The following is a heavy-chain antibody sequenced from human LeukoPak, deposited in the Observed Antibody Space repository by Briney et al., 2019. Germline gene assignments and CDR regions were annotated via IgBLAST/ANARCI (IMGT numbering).Heavy chain of an antibody. D-gene: IGHD1-1*01. Sequence: LPGGSLRLSCAASGFTFSSYAMSWVRQAPGKGLEWVSAISGSGGSTYYADSVKGRFTISRDNSKNTLYLQMNSLRAEDTAVYYCAKDPRGKWKVEELDYFDYWGQGTLVTVSS. CDR3: AKDPRGKWKVEELDYFDY. CDR1: GFTFSSYA. V-gene: IGHV3-23*01. CDR2: ISGSGGST. J-gene: IGHJ4*02.